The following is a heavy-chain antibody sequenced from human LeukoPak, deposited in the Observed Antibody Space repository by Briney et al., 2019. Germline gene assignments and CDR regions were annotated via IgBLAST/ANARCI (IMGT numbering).Heavy chain of an antibody. Sequence: GSLRLSCAASGFTFSSYWMSWVRQPPGKGLEWIGEVYHDGSANYKPSLKSRVTISADTSRNHFSLKLTSVTAADTAVYYCAYNRNFALDNWGRGTLVTVSS. CDR2: VYHDGSA. CDR3: AYNRNFALDN. CDR1: GFTFSSYW. V-gene: IGHV4-34*08. J-gene: IGHJ4*01. D-gene: IGHD1-14*01.